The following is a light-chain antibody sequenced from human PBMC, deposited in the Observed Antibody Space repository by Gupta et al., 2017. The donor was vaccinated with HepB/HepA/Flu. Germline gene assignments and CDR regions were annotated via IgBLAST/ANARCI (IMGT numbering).Light chain of an antibody. CDR1: HDISNY. CDR3: QQNNKVPLT. V-gene: IGKV1-33*01. J-gene: IGKJ4*01. CDR2: DAS. Sequence: DIQMTQSPSSLSASVGDRVTITCQASHDISNYLNWYQQKPGKAPKLLIYDASTLETGVSSRFSGSGSGTDFSVTISSLRPEDIATYYCQQNNKVPLTFGGGTKVEIK.